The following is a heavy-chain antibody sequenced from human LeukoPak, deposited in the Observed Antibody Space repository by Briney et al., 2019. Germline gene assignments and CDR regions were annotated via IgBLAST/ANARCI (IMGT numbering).Heavy chain of an antibody. CDR3: ARSHYYDSSGYYQADAFDI. J-gene: IGHJ3*02. Sequence: GASVKVSCKASGYTFTSYYMHWVRQAPGQGLEWMGIINPSGGSTSYAQKLQGRVTMTRDMSTSTVYMVLSSLRSEDTAVYYCARSHYYDSSGYYQADAFDIWGQGTMVTVSS. D-gene: IGHD3-22*01. CDR2: INPSGGST. CDR1: GYTFTSYY. V-gene: IGHV1-46*01.